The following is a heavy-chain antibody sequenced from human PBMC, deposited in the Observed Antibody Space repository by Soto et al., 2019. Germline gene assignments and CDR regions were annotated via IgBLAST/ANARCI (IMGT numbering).Heavy chain of an antibody. V-gene: IGHV2-5*01. CDR2: IYWNDDK. CDR1: GFSLSTSGVG. J-gene: IGHJ4*02. CDR3: AKLDYGDYSGGVDY. Sequence: QITLKESGPTLVKPTQTLTLTCTFSGFSLSTSGVGVGWIRQPPGKALEWLALIYWNDDKRYSPSLKSRLTITKDTSKNQVVLTMTNMDPVDTATYYCAKLDYGDYSGGVDYWGQGTLVTVSS. D-gene: IGHD4-17*01.